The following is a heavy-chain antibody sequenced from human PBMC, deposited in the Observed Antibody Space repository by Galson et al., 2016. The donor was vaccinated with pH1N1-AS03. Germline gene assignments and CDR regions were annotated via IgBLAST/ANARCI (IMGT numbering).Heavy chain of an antibody. CDR2: IKQDGSEK. Sequence: SLRLSCAASGIAFSGYWMTWVRQAPGKGLEWVANIKQDGSEKYSVDSVKGRFTISRDNAKNSLYLQMNSLRVEDTAVYYCARGKDFWSGYPDDAFDIWGQGTMVTVSS. V-gene: IGHV3-7*03. CDR1: GIAFSGYW. J-gene: IGHJ3*02. D-gene: IGHD3-3*01. CDR3: ARGKDFWSGYPDDAFDI.